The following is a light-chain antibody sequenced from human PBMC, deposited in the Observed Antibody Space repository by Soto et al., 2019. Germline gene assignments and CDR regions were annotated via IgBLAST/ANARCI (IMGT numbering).Light chain of an antibody. CDR1: QSVTTR. CDR3: QVYGPSPPIT. CDR2: GAS. Sequence: IVLTQSPGTLSLSPGERVTLSCRASQSVTTRLAWYQHKPGQAPRLLMSGASSRASGVPVRFSGSGSGTDFTLTISRLEPEDFAVYYCQVYGPSPPITFGQGTDWRL. J-gene: IGKJ5*01. V-gene: IGKV3-20*01.